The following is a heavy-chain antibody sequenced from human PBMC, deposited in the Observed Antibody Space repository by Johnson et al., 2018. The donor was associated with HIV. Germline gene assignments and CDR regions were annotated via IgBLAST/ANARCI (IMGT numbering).Heavy chain of an antibody. V-gene: IGHV3-48*03. J-gene: IGHJ3*02. CDR1: GFTFSSYD. CDR2: ISSSGSTI. Sequence: EVQLVESGGGLVQPGGSLRLSCAASGFTFSSYDMNWVRQAPGKGLEWVSYISSSGSTIYYADFVKGRFTISRDNSTNTLYIQMNSLRAEDTAVYYCARLYCSGGSCYDSDAFDIWGQGTMVTVSS. D-gene: IGHD2-15*01. CDR3: ARLYCSGGSCYDSDAFDI.